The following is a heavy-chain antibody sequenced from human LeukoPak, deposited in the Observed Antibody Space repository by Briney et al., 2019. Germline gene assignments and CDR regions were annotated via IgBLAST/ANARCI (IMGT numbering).Heavy chain of an antibody. CDR3: ARDPTSPEAFDI. Sequence: GGSLRLSCAASEFTFRNYWAHWVRQVPGKWLEWVSQIGPDGSDTGYADSVKARFTISRDNAKNTVYLQMNSLRAEDTAVYYCARDPTSPEAFDIWGQGTTVTVSS. V-gene: IGHV3-74*01. CDR1: EFTFRNYW. J-gene: IGHJ3*02. CDR2: IGPDGSDT. D-gene: IGHD1-1*01.